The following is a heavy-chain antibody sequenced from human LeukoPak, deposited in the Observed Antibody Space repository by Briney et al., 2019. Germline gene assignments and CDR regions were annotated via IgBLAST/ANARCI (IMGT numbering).Heavy chain of an antibody. D-gene: IGHD1-1*01. CDR1: GFTFSNYG. J-gene: IGHJ5*02. CDR3: AREGSWGTSLAQNWFDP. V-gene: IGHV3-33*01. Sequence: GGSLRLSCGASGFTFSNYGMHWVRQAPGKGLEWGAVIWNDGSNENYADSVKGRFTISRDNSKNTLYLQMNSLRAEDTAVYYCAREGSWGTSLAQNWFDPWGQGTLVIVSS. CDR2: IWNDGSNE.